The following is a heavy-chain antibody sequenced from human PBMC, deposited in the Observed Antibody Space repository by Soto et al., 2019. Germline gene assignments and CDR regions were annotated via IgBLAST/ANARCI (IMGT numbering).Heavy chain of an antibody. D-gene: IGHD5-12*01. CDR2: ISYDGSNK. CDR1: GFTFSSYA. V-gene: IGHV3-30-3*01. Sequence: GGSLRLSCAASGFTFSSYAMHWVRQAPGKGLEWVAVISYDGSNKYYADSVKGRFTISRDNSKNTLYLQMNSLRAEDTAVYYCAREGRWRLPSLGYWGQGTLVTVSS. J-gene: IGHJ4*02. CDR3: AREGRWRLPSLGY.